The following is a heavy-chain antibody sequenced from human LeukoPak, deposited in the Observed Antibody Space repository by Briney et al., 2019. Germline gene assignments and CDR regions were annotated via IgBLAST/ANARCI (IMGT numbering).Heavy chain of an antibody. D-gene: IGHD6-6*01. CDR2: ISSSSSYI. V-gene: IGHV3-21*04. CDR3: ARVYGSSSGPNWFDP. J-gene: IGHJ5*02. CDR1: GFTFXSXX. Sequence: LXLSXAASGFTFXSXXMNWVRXAPGKXLEXXXSISSSSSYIYYADSVKGRFTISRDNAKNSLYLQMNSLRAEDTAVYYCARVYGSSSGPNWFDPWGQGTLVTVSS.